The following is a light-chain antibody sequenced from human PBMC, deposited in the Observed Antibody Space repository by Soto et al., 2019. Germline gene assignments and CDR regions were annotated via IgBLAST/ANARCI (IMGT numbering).Light chain of an antibody. CDR1: QSISGD. Sequence: EIVMTQSPATLSVSPGERATLSCRASQSISGDLAWYQQKPGQAPRLLIYGASSRATGIPDRFSGSGSGTDFTLTISRLEPEDFAVYYCQQYGSSQTFGQGTKVDIK. V-gene: IGKV3-20*01. CDR2: GAS. CDR3: QQYGSSQT. J-gene: IGKJ1*01.